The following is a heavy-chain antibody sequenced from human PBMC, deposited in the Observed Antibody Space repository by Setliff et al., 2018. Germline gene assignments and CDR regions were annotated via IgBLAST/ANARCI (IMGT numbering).Heavy chain of an antibody. V-gene: IGHV1-18*01. Sequence: ASVKVSCKASGYTFTSYAMNWVRQAPGQGLEWMGWISPYKSDTNYAQKFQGRVSMTTDTSTSTAYMELRNLRSDDTALYYCARAPLMVVVPPDAHRFDPWGQGTLVTVSS. CDR1: GYTFTSYA. D-gene: IGHD2-2*01. CDR3: ARAPLMVVVPPDAHRFDP. CDR2: ISPYKSDT. J-gene: IGHJ5*02.